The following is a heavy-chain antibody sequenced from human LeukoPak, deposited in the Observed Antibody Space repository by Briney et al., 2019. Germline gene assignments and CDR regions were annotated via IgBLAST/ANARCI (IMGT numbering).Heavy chain of an antibody. CDR1: GFSFNIDW. J-gene: IGHJ4*02. Sequence: GGSLRLSCAASGFSFNIDWMDWVRQAPGKGLEWVSVIYSDASTYYADSAKGRFTISRDNSKTTLDLQMTGLRAEDMAVYYCARERGRGRDSPWFDYWGQGTLVTVSS. D-gene: IGHD1-26*01. CDR3: ARERGRGRDSPWFDY. CDR2: IYSDAST. V-gene: IGHV3-53*01.